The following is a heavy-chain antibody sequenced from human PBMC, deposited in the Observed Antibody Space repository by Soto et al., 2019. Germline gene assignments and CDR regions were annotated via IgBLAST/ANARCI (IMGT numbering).Heavy chain of an antibody. D-gene: IGHD4-17*01. Sequence: QVQLVQSGAEVKKPGSSLKVSCKASGGTFSSYTISWVRQAPGQGLEWMGRIIPILGIADYAQKLQGRVTITADKSTSTAYRELSSLRSEDTAVYYCAREVTTRPYYFDYWGQGTLVTVSS. V-gene: IGHV1-69*08. J-gene: IGHJ4*02. CDR3: AREVTTRPYYFDY. CDR1: GGTFSSYT. CDR2: IIPILGIA.